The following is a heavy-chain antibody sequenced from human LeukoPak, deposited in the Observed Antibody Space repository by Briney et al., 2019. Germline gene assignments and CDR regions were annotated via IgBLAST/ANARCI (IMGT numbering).Heavy chain of an antibody. J-gene: IGHJ4*02. CDR3: ARERHGHPFDS. V-gene: IGHV4-59*01. CDR1: GGSMSSDY. Sequence: SETLSLTCAVSGGSMSSDYWTWIRQPPGKGLEWIGYISYSGITNYNPSLTSRVTISADTSKHQFSLKLTSVTAADTAVYFCARERHGHPFDSWGQGTLVTVSS. CDR2: ISYSGIT.